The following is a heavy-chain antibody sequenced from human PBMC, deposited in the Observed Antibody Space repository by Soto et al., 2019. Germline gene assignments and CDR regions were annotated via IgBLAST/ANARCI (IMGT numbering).Heavy chain of an antibody. CDR2: ISWNSGSI. Sequence: EVQLVESGGGLVQPGRSLRLSCAASGFTFDDYAMHWVRQAPGKGLEWVSGISWNSGSIGYADSVKGRFTIARDNAKNSLYLQMNSLRAEDTALYYCATDMHTPYYYGMDVWGQGTTVTVSS. J-gene: IGHJ6*02. CDR3: ATDMHTPYYYGMDV. CDR1: GFTFDDYA. V-gene: IGHV3-9*01.